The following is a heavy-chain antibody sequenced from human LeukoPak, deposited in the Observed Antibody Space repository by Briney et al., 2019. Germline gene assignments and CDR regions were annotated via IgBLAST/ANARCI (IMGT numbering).Heavy chain of an antibody. V-gene: IGHV4-59*01. CDR2: IYYSGST. CDR3: ARTMGSTVGYYYYYGMDV. J-gene: IGHJ6*02. CDR1: GGSISSYY. Sequence: SEALSLTCTVSGGSISSYYWSWIRQPPGKGLEWIGYIYYSGSTNYNPSLKSRVTISVDTSKNQFSLKLSPVTAADTAVYYCARTMGSTVGYYYYYGMDVWGQGTTVTVSS. D-gene: IGHD4-17*01.